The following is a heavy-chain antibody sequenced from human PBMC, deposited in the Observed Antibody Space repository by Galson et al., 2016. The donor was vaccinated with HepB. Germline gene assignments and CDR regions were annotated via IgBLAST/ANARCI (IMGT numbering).Heavy chain of an antibody. V-gene: IGHV1-69*01. CDR1: GGTFSSYA. J-gene: IGHJ1*01. Sequence: QSGAEVKKPGESLRISCKASGGTFSSYAISWVRQAPGQGLEWMGGIIPISGTGNYAQKFQGRVTITADESTRTAYMELSSLRSEDTAVYYCARGAPPRQWGQGTLVTVSS. CDR3: ARGAPPRQ. CDR2: IIPISGTG.